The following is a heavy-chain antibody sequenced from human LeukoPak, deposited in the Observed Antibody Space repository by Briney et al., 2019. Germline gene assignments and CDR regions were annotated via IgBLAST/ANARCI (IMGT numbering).Heavy chain of an antibody. CDR2: IYYSGST. V-gene: IGHV4-59*01. D-gene: IGHD3-22*01. CDR1: GGSISSYY. J-gene: IGHJ3*02. Sequence: SETLSLTCTVSGGSISSYYWSWIRQPPGKGLEWIGYIYYSGSTNYNPSLKSRVTISVDTSKNQFSLKPSSVTAADTAVYYCASLTYYYDSSGYYSGAFDIWGQGTMVTVSS. CDR3: ASLTYYYDSSGYYSGAFDI.